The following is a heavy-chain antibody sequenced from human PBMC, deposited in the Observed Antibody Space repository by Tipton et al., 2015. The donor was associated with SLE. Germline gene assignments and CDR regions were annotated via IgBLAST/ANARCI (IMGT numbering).Heavy chain of an antibody. V-gene: IGHV4-59*02. CDR2: IYYTGTGNTNYNT. J-gene: IGHJ5*01. CDR1: SGPVNRHY. Sequence: TLSLTCAVSSGPVNRHYWGWVRQSPGKGPEYIGYIYYTGTGNTNYNTIYNPSLFSRVTIFTDTSRNQFSLRLTSVTAADTAVYYCARGRGYDDGWGSHMAPDSWGQGILVPVSP. D-gene: IGHD3-16*01. CDR3: ARGRGYDDGWGSHMAPDS.